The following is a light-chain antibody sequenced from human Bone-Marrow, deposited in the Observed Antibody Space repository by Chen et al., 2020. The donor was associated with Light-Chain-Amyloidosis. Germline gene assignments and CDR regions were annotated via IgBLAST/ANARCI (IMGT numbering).Light chain of an antibody. CDR2: GSS. CDR1: QTISSNY. CDR3: QQYGTSPLT. V-gene: IGKV3-20*01. Sequence: EIVLTQSTGTLSLSSGEGANLSCSASQTISSNYLTWYQQKFGQAPRLLIYGSSSRATGIPDRFTGSGSGTDFTLTINRLEPEDFAMYYCQQYGTSPLTFGGGTKVEIK. J-gene: IGKJ4*01.